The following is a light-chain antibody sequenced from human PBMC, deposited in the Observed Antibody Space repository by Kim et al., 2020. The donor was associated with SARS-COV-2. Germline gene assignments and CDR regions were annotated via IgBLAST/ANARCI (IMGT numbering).Light chain of an antibody. J-gene: IGKJ2*01. Sequence: ACVGDRVTITCRASQSISSYLNWYQQKPGKAPKLLIYAASSLQSGVTSRFSGSGSGTDFTLSISSLQPEDFATYYCQQSYSTPPYTFGQGTKLEI. CDR2: AAS. CDR3: QQSYSTPPYT. V-gene: IGKV1-39*01. CDR1: QSISSY.